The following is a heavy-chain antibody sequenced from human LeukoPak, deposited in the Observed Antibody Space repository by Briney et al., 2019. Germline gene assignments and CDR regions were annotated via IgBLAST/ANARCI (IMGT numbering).Heavy chain of an antibody. Sequence: GASVKVSCKVSGYTLTELSMHWVRQAPGKGLEWMGGFDPEDGETIYAQKFQGRVTMAEDTSTDTAYMELSSLRSEDTAVYYCAREMGRKQQLAVDYWGQGTLVTVSS. CDR1: GYTLTELS. D-gene: IGHD6-13*01. J-gene: IGHJ4*02. CDR2: FDPEDGET. CDR3: AREMGRKQQLAVDY. V-gene: IGHV1-24*01.